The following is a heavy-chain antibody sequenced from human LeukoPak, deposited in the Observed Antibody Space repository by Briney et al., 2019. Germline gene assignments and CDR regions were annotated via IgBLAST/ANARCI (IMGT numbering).Heavy chain of an antibody. CDR2: IKQDGSEI. Sequence: GGSLTLPCSASGFTFGSYWMNWVRQAPGKGPEWVANIKQDGSEINYVDSVKGRFIISRDNAKNSLYLQMNSLRVDDTAVYYCAGGSGWITGDWGHGTLVTVSS. J-gene: IGHJ4*01. CDR3: AGGSGWITGD. V-gene: IGHV3-7*03. CDR1: GFTFGSYW. D-gene: IGHD1-14*01.